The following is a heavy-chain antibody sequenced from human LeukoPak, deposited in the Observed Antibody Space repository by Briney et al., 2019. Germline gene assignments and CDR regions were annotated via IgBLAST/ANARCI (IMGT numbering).Heavy chain of an antibody. J-gene: IGHJ4*02. CDR3: ARGGELSEGAFDY. D-gene: IGHD1-26*01. CDR1: GGTFSIYA. Sequence: SVKVSCTASGGTFSIYAISWVRQAPGQGLEWMGGIIPIFGTANYAQKFQGRVTITADESTSTAYMELSSLRSEDTAVYYCARGGELSEGAFDYWGQGTLVTVSS. CDR2: IIPIFGTA. V-gene: IGHV1-69*01.